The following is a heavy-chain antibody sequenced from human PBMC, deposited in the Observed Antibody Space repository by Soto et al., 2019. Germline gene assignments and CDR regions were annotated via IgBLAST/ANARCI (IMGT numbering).Heavy chain of an antibody. CDR2: ISPMFGAA. V-gene: IGHV1-69*19. D-gene: IGHD3-22*01. CDR3: ARAVQVNTPAFVY. Sequence: QVQLVQSGAEMKKPGSSVKVSCQSSGGTFNTYAMNWVRQAPGQGAEWMGDISPMFGAANYAPKFQGRVTITADESTGTSYMQLTSLTSEDTPLYFCARAVQVNTPAFVYWGQGTLVTVSS. J-gene: IGHJ4*02. CDR1: GGTFNTYA.